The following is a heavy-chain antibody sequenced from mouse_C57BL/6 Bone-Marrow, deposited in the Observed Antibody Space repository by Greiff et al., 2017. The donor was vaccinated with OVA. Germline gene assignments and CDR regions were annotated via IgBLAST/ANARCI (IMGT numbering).Heavy chain of an antibody. V-gene: IGHV1-80*01. CDR3: ARTAQATAWFAY. Sequence: QVQLQQSGAELVKPGASVKISCKASGYAFSSYWMNWVKQRPGKGLEWIGQIYPGDGDTNYNGKFKGKATLTADKSSSTAYMQLSSLTSEDSAVYFCARTAQATAWFAYWGQGTLVTVSA. J-gene: IGHJ3*01. CDR1: GYAFSSYW. D-gene: IGHD3-2*02. CDR2: IYPGDGDT.